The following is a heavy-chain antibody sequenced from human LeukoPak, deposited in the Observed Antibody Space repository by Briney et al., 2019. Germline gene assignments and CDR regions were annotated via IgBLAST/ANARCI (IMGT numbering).Heavy chain of an antibody. CDR2: IIPIFGTT. Sequence: SVNVSCKASVGTFSNYAISWVRQAPGQGLEWMGGIIPIFGTTNYAQKFLGRVTITADESTSTAYMGLSSLRSEDTAVYYCASPRLMGIAAAGGSFDQWGQGTLVTVSS. D-gene: IGHD6-13*01. V-gene: IGHV1-69*13. CDR3: ASPRLMGIAAAGGSFDQ. CDR1: VGTFSNYA. J-gene: IGHJ4*02.